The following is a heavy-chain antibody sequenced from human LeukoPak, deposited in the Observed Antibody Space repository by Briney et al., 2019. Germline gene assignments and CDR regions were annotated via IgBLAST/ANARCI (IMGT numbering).Heavy chain of an antibody. CDR1: GFTFSGYG. CDR3: VELLQLGY. Sequence: GRSLRLSCAASGFTFSGYGMHWVRQAPGKGLEWVAVISYDGSNKYYADSVKGRFTISRDNSKNTLYLQMNSLRAEDTAVYYCVELLQLGYWGQGTLVTVSS. D-gene: IGHD1-26*01. V-gene: IGHV3-30*03. J-gene: IGHJ4*02. CDR2: ISYDGSNK.